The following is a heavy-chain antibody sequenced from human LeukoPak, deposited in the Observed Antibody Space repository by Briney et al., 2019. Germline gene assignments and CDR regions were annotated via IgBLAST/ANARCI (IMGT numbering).Heavy chain of an antibody. Sequence: GRSLRLSCAASGFTFSSYGMHWVRQAPGKGLEWVAVISYDGSNKYYADSVKGRFTISRDNSKNTLYLQMNSLRAEDTAVYYCAESGGYSYGYAFDIWGQGTMVTVSS. V-gene: IGHV3-30*19. CDR2: ISYDGSNK. J-gene: IGHJ3*02. CDR1: GFTFSSYG. CDR3: AESGGYSYGYAFDI. D-gene: IGHD5-18*01.